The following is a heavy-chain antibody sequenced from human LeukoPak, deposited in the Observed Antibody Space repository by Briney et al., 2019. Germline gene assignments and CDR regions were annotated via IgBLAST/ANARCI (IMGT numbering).Heavy chain of an antibody. CDR3: ARELLRFLEWSPCWFDP. CDR2: IYTSGST. J-gene: IGHJ5*02. CDR1: GGSISSYY. Sequence: SETLSLTCTVSGGSISSYYWSWIRQPAGKGLEWIGRIYTSGSTNYNPSLKSRVTMSVDTSKNQSSLKLSSVTAADTAVYYCARELLRFLEWSPCWFDPWGQGTLVTVSS. D-gene: IGHD3-3*01. V-gene: IGHV4-4*07.